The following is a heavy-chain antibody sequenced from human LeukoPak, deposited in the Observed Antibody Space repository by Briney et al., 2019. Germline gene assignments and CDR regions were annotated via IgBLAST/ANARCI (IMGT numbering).Heavy chain of an antibody. J-gene: IGHJ3*02. Sequence: GRSLRLSCAASGFTFSSYGMHWVRQAPGKGLEWVAVISYDVGKKYYADSVKGRFTISRDNSKNTLYLQMNSLRAEGTAVYYCAKALTIFGVVITPADAFDIWGQGTMVTVSS. CDR1: GFTFSSYG. CDR3: AKALTIFGVVITPADAFDI. CDR2: ISYDVGKK. D-gene: IGHD3-3*01. V-gene: IGHV3-30*18.